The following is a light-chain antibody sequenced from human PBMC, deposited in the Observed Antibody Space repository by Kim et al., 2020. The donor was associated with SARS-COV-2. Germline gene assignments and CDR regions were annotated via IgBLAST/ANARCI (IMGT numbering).Light chain of an antibody. CDR1: SGSIASNY. Sequence: TVTISCTRSSGSIASNYVQWYQQRPGSSPTTVIYEDNQRPSGVPDRFSGSIDSSSNSASLTISGLKTEDEAGYYCQSYDSSNPNWVFGGGTQLTVL. V-gene: IGLV6-57*01. CDR2: EDN. J-gene: IGLJ3*02. CDR3: QSYDSSNPNWV.